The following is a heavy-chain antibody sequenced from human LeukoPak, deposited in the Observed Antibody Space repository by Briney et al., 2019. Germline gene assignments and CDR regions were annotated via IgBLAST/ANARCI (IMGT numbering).Heavy chain of an antibody. V-gene: IGHV4-39*01. J-gene: IGHJ4*02. Sequence: PSETLSLTCTVSGGSISSSSYDWGWIRQPPGKGLEWIGSIFYSGSTSYNPSLKSRGTLSVDTSKNHFSLKLTTVTATDTAVSHCARHGCSSNICHFDYWGQGTLVTVSS. CDR2: IFYSGST. CDR1: GGSISSSSYD. D-gene: IGHD2-2*01. CDR3: ARHGCSSNICHFDY.